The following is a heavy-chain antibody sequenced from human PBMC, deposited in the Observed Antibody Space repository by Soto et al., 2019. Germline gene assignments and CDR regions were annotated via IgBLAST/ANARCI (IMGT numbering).Heavy chain of an antibody. D-gene: IGHD4-17*01. CDR3: ARDSSPYGDYVGFDY. Sequence: QVQLVQSGAEVKKPGASVKVSCKASGYTFTSYGISWVRQAPGQGLEWMGWISAYNGNTNYAQKLQGRVTMTTDTTTSTAYMELRSLRSDDTAVYYCARDSSPYGDYVGFDYWGQGTLVTVSS. J-gene: IGHJ4*02. CDR2: ISAYNGNT. CDR1: GYTFTSYG. V-gene: IGHV1-18*01.